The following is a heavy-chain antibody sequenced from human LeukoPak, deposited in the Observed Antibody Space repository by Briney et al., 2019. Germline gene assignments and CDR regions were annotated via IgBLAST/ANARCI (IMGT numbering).Heavy chain of an antibody. J-gene: IGHJ4*02. CDR1: GYTLTELS. D-gene: IGHD3-22*01. CDR3: ARHIYDSGGYRIDY. CDR2: FDPEDGET. V-gene: IGHV1-24*01. Sequence: ASVKVSCKVSGYTLTELSMHWVRQAPGKGLEWMGGFDPEDGETIYAQKFQGRVTMTRDTSTSTVYMELSSLRSEDTAVYYCARHIYDSGGYRIDYWGQGTLVTVSS.